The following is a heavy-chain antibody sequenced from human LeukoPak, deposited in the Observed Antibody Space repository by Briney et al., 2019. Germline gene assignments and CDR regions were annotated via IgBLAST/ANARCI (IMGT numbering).Heavy chain of an antibody. D-gene: IGHD3-10*01. CDR1: GFTFSSYG. V-gene: IGHV3-30*03. CDR2: ISYDGSDK. J-gene: IGHJ4*02. CDR3: ARGGSYYVY. Sequence: PGGSLRLSCAASGFTFSSYGMFWVRQAPGKGLEWVAVISYDGSDKYYADSVKGRFTISRDNAKNSLYLQMNNLRAEDTAVYYCARGGSYYVYWGQGTLVTVSS.